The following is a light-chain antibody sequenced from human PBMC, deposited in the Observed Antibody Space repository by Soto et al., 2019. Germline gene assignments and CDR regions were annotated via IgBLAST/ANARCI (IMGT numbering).Light chain of an antibody. CDR1: QSVSSY. J-gene: IGKJ3*01. V-gene: IGKV3-11*01. CDR2: DAY. Sequence: EIVLTQSPATLSLSPGERATLSCRASQSVSSYLAWYQQKPGQAPRLLIYDAYNRATGTPARFSGRGSGTAVTRTISSLEPEDFAVYYCHQRSNLPITFGPGTKVDIK. CDR3: HQRSNLPIT.